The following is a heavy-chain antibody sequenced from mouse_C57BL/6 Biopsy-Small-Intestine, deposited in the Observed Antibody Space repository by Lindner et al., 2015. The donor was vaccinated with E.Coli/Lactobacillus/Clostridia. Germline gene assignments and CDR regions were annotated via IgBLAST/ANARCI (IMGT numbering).Heavy chain of an antibody. CDR1: GYSFTGYY. D-gene: IGHD2-3*01. J-gene: IGHJ4*01. CDR2: INPSTGGT. CDR3: ATSYDPTSYYYAMDY. V-gene: IGHV1-42*01. Sequence: VQLQESGPELVKPGASVKISCKASGYSFTGYYMNWVKQSPEKSLEWIGEINPSTGGTTYNQKFKAKATLTVDKSSSTAYMQLKSLTSEDSAVYYCATSYDPTSYYYAMDYWGQGTSVTVSS.